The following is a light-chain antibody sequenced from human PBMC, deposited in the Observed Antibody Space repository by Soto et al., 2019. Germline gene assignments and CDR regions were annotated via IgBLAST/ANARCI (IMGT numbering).Light chain of an antibody. CDR3: SSFAGSNNFGV. Sequence: QSVLNQPPXASGSTGQSVTISCTGTSSDIGGYNYVSWYQQHPGKAPKLMIFEVSKRPSGVPDRFSGSKSGNTASLTVSGLQAEDEADYYCSSFAGSNNFGVFGTGTKVTVL. CDR2: EVS. V-gene: IGLV2-8*01. CDR1: SSDIGGYNY. J-gene: IGLJ1*01.